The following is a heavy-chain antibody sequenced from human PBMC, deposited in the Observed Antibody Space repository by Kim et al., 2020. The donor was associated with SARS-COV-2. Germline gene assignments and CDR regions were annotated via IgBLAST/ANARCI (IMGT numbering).Heavy chain of an antibody. Sequence: YHSPSLKSRVIISVDPSKNQFSLKLTSVTAADAAVYFCARGNGDYQYYFDYWGQGSPVTVSS. J-gene: IGHJ4*02. CDR3: ARGNGDYQYYFDY. D-gene: IGHD4-17*01. V-gene: IGHV4-31*02.